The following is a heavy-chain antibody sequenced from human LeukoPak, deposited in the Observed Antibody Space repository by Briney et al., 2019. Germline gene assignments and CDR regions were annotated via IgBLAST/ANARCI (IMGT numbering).Heavy chain of an antibody. V-gene: IGHV4-30-2*01. Sequence: SQTLSLTCAVSGGSINSGGYSWSWIRQPPGKGLEWIGYIYHSGSPYYNTSLKSRVTISVDRSKNQFSLKLSSVTAADTAVYYCARASKDYDFWSGYYFGYWFDPWGQGTLVTVSS. CDR1: GGSINSGGYS. CDR3: ARASKDYDFWSGYYFGYWFDP. CDR2: IYHSGSP. J-gene: IGHJ5*02. D-gene: IGHD3-3*01.